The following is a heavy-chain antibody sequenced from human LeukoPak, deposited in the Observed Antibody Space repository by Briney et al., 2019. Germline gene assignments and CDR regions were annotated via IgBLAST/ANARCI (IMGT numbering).Heavy chain of an antibody. V-gene: IGHV3-7*01. CDR2: IKEDGSEK. CDR3: TRGDSSSKIDY. Sequence: GGSLRLSCAASGFTFRGYWMSWVRQAPGKGLEWVANIKEDGSEKYYEDSVKGRFTISRDNAKNSLNLQMDSLRVEDTAVYYCTRGDSSSKIDYWGQGTLVTVSS. J-gene: IGHJ4*02. D-gene: IGHD6-6*01. CDR1: GFTFRGYW.